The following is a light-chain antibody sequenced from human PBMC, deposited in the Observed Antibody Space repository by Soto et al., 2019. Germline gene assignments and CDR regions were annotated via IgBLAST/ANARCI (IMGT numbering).Light chain of an antibody. CDR3: QHYNSYSEA. J-gene: IGKJ1*01. Sequence: DIQMTQPPSTLSGSVGDRVTITCRASQTISSWLAWYQQKPGKAPKLLIYKASTLKSGVPSRFSGSGSGTEFPLTISSLQPDDFATYYCQHYNSYSEAFGQGTKVE. CDR2: KAS. V-gene: IGKV1-5*03. CDR1: QTISSW.